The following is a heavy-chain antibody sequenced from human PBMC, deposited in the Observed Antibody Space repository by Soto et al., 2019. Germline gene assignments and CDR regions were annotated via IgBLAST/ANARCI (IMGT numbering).Heavy chain of an antibody. CDR1: GGSIRSYY. V-gene: IGHV4-59*01. CDR3: ARRNGYAFDI. Sequence: QVQLQESGPGLVKPSETLSLTCTVSGGSIRSYYWSWIRQPPGKGLEWIGNIYYSGSTNYNPSLKNRVTKSVDTSMNQYSLKLSSVTAADTAVYYCARRNGYAFDIWGQGTMVTVSS. CDR2: IYYSGST. J-gene: IGHJ3*02.